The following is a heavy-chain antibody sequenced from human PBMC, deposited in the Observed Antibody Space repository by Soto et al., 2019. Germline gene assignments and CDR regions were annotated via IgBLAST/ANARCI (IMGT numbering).Heavy chain of an antibody. CDR3: ARDRYYGSGTYYNFYSGMDV. D-gene: IGHD3-10*01. CDR1: GGSINSGDYY. J-gene: IGHJ6*02. CDR2: IFHSGST. Sequence: SETLSLTCTVSGGSINSGDYYWTWARQPPGKGLEWIGNIFHSGSTYYTPSLQSRVTISLDTSKNHFSLKLSSVTPADTAVYYCARDRYYGSGTYYNFYSGMDVWGQGTTVTVSS. V-gene: IGHV4-30-4*01.